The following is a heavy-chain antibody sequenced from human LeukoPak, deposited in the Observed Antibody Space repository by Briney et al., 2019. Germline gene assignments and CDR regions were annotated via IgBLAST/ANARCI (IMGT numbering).Heavy chain of an antibody. CDR1: GGSISSGGYY. J-gene: IGHJ3*02. D-gene: IGHD3-10*01. Sequence: SETLSLTCTVSGGSISSGGYYWSWIRQPPGKGLEWIGYIYHSGSTNYNPSLKSRVTISVDTSKNQFSLKLSSVTAADTAVYYCARGPTMVRANAFDIWGQGTMVTVSS. V-gene: IGHV4-61*08. CDR2: IYHSGST. CDR3: ARGPTMVRANAFDI.